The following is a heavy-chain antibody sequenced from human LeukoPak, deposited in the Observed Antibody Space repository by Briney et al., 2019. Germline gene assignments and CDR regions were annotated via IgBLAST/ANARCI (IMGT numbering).Heavy chain of an antibody. V-gene: IGHV3-23*01. J-gene: IGHJ4*02. CDR1: GLTFSTFA. CDR3: AKDRHYSSNLFDY. D-gene: IGHD6-19*01. Sequence: GGSLRLSCEASGLTFSTFAMIWVRQPPGKGLEWVSSIFPSGGEIHYADSVKGRFTISRDNSKNTLYLQMNSLRAEDTAVYFCAKDRHYSSNLFDYWGQGTLVTVSS. CDR2: IFPSGGEI.